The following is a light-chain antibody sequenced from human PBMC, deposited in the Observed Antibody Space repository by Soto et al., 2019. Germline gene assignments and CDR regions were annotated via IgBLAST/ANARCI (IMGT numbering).Light chain of an antibody. Sequence: CKASQSVTSRYLAWYQQKPGQAPRLLIFGASIRDTGIPDRFSGGGSGTDFTLSICGLELEAFAVYYCQQFLIYPLTFRVGPEV. V-gene: IGKV3-20*01. CDR1: QSVTSRY. CDR3: QQFLIYPLT. J-gene: IGKJ4*01. CDR2: GAS.